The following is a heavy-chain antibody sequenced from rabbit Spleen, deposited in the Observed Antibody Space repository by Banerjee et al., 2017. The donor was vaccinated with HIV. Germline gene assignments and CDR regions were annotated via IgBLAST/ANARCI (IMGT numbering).Heavy chain of an antibody. J-gene: IGHJ4*01. V-gene: IGHV1S40*01. CDR3: ARDLVAVIGWNFGL. CDR2: INIATAKS. CDR1: GFSFSSRYY. Sequence: QSLEESGGDLVKPGASLTLTCTASGFSFSSRYYMCWVRQAPGKGLEWIACINIATAKSVYASWAKGRFIMSRTSSTTVTLQMTSLTAADTATYFCARDLVAVIGWNFGLWGPGTLVTVS. D-gene: IGHD1-1*01.